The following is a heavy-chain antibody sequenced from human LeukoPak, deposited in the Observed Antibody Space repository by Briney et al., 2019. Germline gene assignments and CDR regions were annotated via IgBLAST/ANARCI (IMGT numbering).Heavy chain of an antibody. CDR2: INSDGSSI. CDR3: GRGSGVADY. D-gene: IGHD7-27*01. Sequence: PGGSLRLSCVASGFTFSRYWMHWVRQAPGKGLVWVSRINSDGSSITYADSEKGRFTISRDNAKNTLYLQMTSLRVEDTAVYYCGRGSGVADYWDQGALVTVSS. V-gene: IGHV3-74*03. CDR1: GFTFSRYW. J-gene: IGHJ4*02.